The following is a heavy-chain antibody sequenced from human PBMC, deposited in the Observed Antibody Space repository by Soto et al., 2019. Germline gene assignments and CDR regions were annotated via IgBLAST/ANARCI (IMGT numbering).Heavy chain of an antibody. Sequence: HPGGSLRVSCAASGFTFSSYAMSWVRQAPGKGLEWVSAISGSGGSTYYADSVKGRFTISRDNSKNTLYLQMNRLRADDTAVYYCANDLDGDFVSNWFDPWGDLPLVTVCS. CDR3: ANDLDGDFVSNWFDP. CDR1: GFTFSSYA. D-gene: IGHD4-17*01. V-gene: IGHV3-23*01. CDR2: ISGSGGST. J-gene: IGHJ5*02.